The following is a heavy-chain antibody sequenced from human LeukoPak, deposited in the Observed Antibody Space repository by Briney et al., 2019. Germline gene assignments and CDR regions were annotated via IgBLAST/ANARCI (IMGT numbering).Heavy chain of an antibody. V-gene: IGHV4-39*01. J-gene: IGHJ5*02. D-gene: IGHD1-26*01. CDR1: GDSIRSSSF. Sequence: KASETLSLTCSVSGDSIRSSSFWGWIRQPPGMGLEWIASTSHSGISYYNPFLRSRVGVSADTSMNQLSLRLISVTAADTATYYCARRGGHTWDVGNWFDPWGQGILVIVSS. CDR2: TSHSGIS. CDR3: ARRGGHTWDVGNWFDP.